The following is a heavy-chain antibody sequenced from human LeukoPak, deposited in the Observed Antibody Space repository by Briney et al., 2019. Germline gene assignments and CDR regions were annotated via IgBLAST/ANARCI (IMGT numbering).Heavy chain of an antibody. CDR1: GGSISSYY. Sequence: SETLSLTCTVSGGSISSYYWSWIRQPPGKGLEWIGYIYYSGSTNYNPSLKSRVTISVDTSKNQFSLKLSSVTAADTAVYYCARQLVNSSGWYSYYYYGMDVWGQGTTVTVSS. CDR3: ARQLVNSSGWYSYYYYGMDV. J-gene: IGHJ6*02. D-gene: IGHD6-19*01. CDR2: IYYSGST. V-gene: IGHV4-59*08.